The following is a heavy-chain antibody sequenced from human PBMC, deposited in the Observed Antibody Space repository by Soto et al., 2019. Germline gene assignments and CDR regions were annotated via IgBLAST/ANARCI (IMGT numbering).Heavy chain of an antibody. J-gene: IGHJ6*01. Sequence: PSETLSITCTVSGDSVSNGNSYWSWIRQPPGKGLEWIGYTYYSGSTNYNPSLKSRVTISVDTSKNQFSLRMSSVTAADTAVYYCARGGAYYYYYGMDVWGQGTTVT. CDR1: GDSVSNGNSY. CDR2: TYYSGST. CDR3: ARGGAYYYYYGMDV. V-gene: IGHV4-61*01.